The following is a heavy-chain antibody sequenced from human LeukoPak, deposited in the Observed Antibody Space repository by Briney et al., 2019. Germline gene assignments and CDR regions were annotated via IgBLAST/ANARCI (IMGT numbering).Heavy chain of an antibody. J-gene: IGHJ3*02. CDR3: ARHYPQVFAAFDI. CDR2: INHSGST. Sequence: SETLSLTCAVYGGSFSGYYWSWIRQPSGKGLEWIGEINHSGSTNYNPSLKSRVTISVDTSKNQFSLKLSSVTAADTAVYYCARHYPQVFAAFDIWGQGTMVTVSS. D-gene: IGHD3-10*01. V-gene: IGHV4-34*01. CDR1: GGSFSGYY.